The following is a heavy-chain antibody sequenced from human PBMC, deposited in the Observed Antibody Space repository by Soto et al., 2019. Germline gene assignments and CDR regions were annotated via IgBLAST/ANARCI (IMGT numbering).Heavy chain of an antibody. Sequence: EVQLLESGGGLVQPGGSLRLYCAASGFTFSSYAMSWVRQAPGKGLEWVSAISGSGGSKYYADSVKGRFTISGDNSKNTLYLQMNSLRADDTAVYYCANHCSSGWYLGYWGQGTLVTVSS. CDR3: ANHCSSGWYLGY. CDR1: GFTFSSYA. V-gene: IGHV3-23*01. CDR2: ISGSGGSK. D-gene: IGHD6-19*01. J-gene: IGHJ4*02.